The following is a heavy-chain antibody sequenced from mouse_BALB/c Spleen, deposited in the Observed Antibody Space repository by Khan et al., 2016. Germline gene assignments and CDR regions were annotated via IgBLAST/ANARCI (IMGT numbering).Heavy chain of an antibody. D-gene: IGHD1-1*01. CDR3: ARKGFSSYVLLAY. Sequence: VQLQQSGAELVRPGASVKISCKAFGFIFTNHHINWVKQRPGQGLDWIGDVNPYNDYTTYNQKFKGKATLTIDNSSSTACMELSSLPSEDSAVYYCARKGFSSYVLLAYWGQGTLVTVSA. CDR1: GFIFTNHH. J-gene: IGHJ3*01. V-gene: IGHV1S45*01. CDR2: VNPYNDYT.